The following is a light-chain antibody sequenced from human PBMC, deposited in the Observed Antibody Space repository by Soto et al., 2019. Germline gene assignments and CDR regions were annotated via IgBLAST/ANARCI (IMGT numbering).Light chain of an antibody. J-gene: IGKJ4*01. Sequence: IVLTQSPGTLSVSPGETATLSCRASQTGDSRYLAWYQQKSGQAPRLIIYGASSRATGIPDRFSGGVSGTDGTITISRLEQEDGSLYYCQQYGNSTLTFGGGTKVDIK. CDR1: QTGDSRY. CDR3: QQYGNSTLT. CDR2: GAS. V-gene: IGKV3-20*01.